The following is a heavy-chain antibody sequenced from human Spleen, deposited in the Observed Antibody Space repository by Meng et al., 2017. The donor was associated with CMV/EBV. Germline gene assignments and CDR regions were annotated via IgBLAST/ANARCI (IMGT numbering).Heavy chain of an antibody. D-gene: IGHD6-19*01. CDR2: ISMSSRYI. Sequence: GGSLRLSCSASGFTFSSYSMNWVRQAPGKGLEWVSSISMSSRYIYYAGSVKGRFTISRDNAKNSLYLQMNSLRAEDTAMYYCARDTSARLAWSAYYYYGMDVWGQGTTVTVSS. J-gene: IGHJ6*02. V-gene: IGHV3-21*01. CDR3: ARDTSARLAWSAYYYYGMDV. CDR1: GFTFSSYS.